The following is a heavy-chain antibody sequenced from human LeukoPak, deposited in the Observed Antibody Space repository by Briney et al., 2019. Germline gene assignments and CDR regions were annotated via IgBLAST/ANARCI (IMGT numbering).Heavy chain of an antibody. Sequence: GESLKLSCKASGYSFTNYWIGWVRQMPGQSLEWMRIIYPGDSDTRYSPSFQGHVTISADKSISTAYLQWSSLKASDTAMYYCARHWTPDFWGQGTQVTVSS. V-gene: IGHV5-51*01. CDR2: IYPGDSDT. J-gene: IGHJ4*02. CDR1: GYSFTNYW. CDR3: ARHWTPDF. D-gene: IGHD3/OR15-3a*01.